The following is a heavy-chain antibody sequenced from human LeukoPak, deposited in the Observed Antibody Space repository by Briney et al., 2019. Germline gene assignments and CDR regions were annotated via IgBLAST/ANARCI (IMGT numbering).Heavy chain of an antibody. D-gene: IGHD6-13*01. CDR2: ISAYNGNT. CDR1: GYTFTSYG. J-gene: IGHJ4*02. V-gene: IGHV1-18*01. Sequence: GASVKVSCKASGYTFTSYGISWVRQAPGQGLEWMGWISAYNGNTNYAQKLQGRATMTTDTSTSTAYMELRSLRSDDTAVYYCARDLFAGYSSSCPLDYWGQGTLVTVSS. CDR3: ARDLFAGYSSSCPLDY.